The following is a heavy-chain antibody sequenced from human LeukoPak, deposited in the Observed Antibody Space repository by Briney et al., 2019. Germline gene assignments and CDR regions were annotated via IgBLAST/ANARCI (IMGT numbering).Heavy chain of an antibody. CDR3: ARDSAYSSSWYSVIVYDY. D-gene: IGHD6-13*01. CDR1: GFTFSSYS. J-gene: IGHJ4*02. Sequence: GGSLRLSCAASGFTFSSYSMNWVRQAPGKGLEWVSYISSRSSTIYYADSVKGRFTISRDNAKNSLYLQMNSLRAEDTAVYYCARDSAYSSSWYSVIVYDYWGQGTLVTVSS. CDR2: ISSRSSTI. V-gene: IGHV3-48*04.